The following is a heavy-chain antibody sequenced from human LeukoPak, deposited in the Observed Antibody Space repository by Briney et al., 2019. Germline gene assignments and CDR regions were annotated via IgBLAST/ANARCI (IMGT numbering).Heavy chain of an antibody. CDR1: GFTFSSYG. CDR3: AKLAAYDVDY. Sequence: PGGSLRLSCAASGFTFSSYGMHWVRQAPGKGLEWVAVISYDGSNKYYADSVKGRFTISRDNSKNTLYLQTNSLRAEDTAVYYCAKLAAYDVDYWGQGTLVTVSS. D-gene: IGHD5-12*01. J-gene: IGHJ4*02. V-gene: IGHV3-30*18. CDR2: ISYDGSNK.